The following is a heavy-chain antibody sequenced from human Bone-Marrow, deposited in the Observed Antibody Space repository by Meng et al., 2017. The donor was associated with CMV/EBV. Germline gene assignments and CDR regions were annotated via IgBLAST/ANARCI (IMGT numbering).Heavy chain of an antibody. CDR1: GYTFTDYY. V-gene: IGHV1-2*02. CDR2: MNPNNGDT. D-gene: IGHD3-10*01. J-gene: IGHJ6*02. Sequence: ASVKVSCKASGYTFTDYYLHWVRQAPGQGLEWMAWMNPNNGDTNYAQKFQARVTMTRDTSIRMVYMELSSLRSEDTALYFCVRDGQITMVRGVSFPVDFYYGMDVWGQGTTVTVYS. CDR3: VRDGQITMVRGVSFPVDFYYGMDV.